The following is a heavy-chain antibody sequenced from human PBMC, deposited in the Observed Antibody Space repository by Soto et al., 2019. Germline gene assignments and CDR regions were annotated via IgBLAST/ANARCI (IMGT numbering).Heavy chain of an antibody. CDR3: ARGGVVVAATHYYYGMDV. D-gene: IGHD2-15*01. CDR1: GFTFSSYW. V-gene: IGHV3-7*01. J-gene: IGHJ6*02. Sequence: PGGSLRLSCAASGFTFSSYWMSWVRQAPGKGLEWVANIKQDGSEKYYVDSVKGRFTISRDNAKNSLYLQMNSLRAEDTAVYYCARGGVVVAATHYYYGMDVWGQGTTVTVSS. CDR2: IKQDGSEK.